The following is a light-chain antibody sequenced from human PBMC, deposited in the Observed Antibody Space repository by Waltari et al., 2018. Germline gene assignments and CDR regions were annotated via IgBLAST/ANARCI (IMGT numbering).Light chain of an antibody. CDR3: QQRSTWPLT. V-gene: IGKV1-9*01. CDR2: AAS. J-gene: IGKJ4*01. Sequence: DIQLTQSPSFLSASVGDRVTITCRASQGISSYLAWYQQQPGEAPKLLISAASTLQSGVPTRFSGSGSGTEFTLTIRSLQPEDFAIYYCQQRSTWPLTFGGGSKVEI. CDR1: QGISSY.